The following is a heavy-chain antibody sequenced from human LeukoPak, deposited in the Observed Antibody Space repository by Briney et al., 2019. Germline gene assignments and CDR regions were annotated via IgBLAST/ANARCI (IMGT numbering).Heavy chain of an antibody. Sequence: PGGSLRLSCAASGFTFSSYAARGVRQAPGGGLECVSSISGSGGSTYYADSVKGRFTISRDNSKNTLYLQMNSLRAEDTAVYYCAKDLSSSWYGAFDYWGQGTLVTVSS. CDR1: GFTFSSYA. CDR2: ISGSGGST. J-gene: IGHJ4*02. D-gene: IGHD6-13*01. CDR3: AKDLSSSWYGAFDY. V-gene: IGHV3-23*01.